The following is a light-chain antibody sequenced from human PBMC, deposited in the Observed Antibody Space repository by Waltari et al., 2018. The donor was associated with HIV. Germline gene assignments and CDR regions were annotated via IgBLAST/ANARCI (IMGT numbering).Light chain of an antibody. CDR1: PSVSSC. Sequence: EIVLTQSPATLSLSPGERATLYRRARPSVSSCLPRHQQKPGQPPRLLIYDASDRATGIPARFSGSGSGTDFTLTISSLEPEDVAVYYCQHRSNWPPLFPFGPGTKVDIK. V-gene: IGKV3-11*01. CDR2: DAS. CDR3: QHRSNWPPLFP. J-gene: IGKJ3*01.